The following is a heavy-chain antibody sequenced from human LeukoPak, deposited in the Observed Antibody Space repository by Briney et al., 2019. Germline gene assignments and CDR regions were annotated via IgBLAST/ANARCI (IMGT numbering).Heavy chain of an antibody. J-gene: IGHJ4*02. D-gene: IGHD2-21*01. CDR2: IIPILGIA. CDR1: GGTFSSYA. CDR3: AREHSRIVVVIANTALDY. Sequence: SVKVSCKASGGTFSSYAFSWVRQAPGQGLEWMGRIIPILGIANYAQKFQGRVTITADKSTSTAYMELSSLRSEDTAVYYCAREHSRIVVVIANTALDYWGQGTLVTVSS. V-gene: IGHV1-69*04.